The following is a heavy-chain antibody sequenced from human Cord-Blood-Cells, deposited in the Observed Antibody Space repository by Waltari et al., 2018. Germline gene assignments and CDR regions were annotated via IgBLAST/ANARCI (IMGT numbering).Heavy chain of an antibody. CDR1: GGSISSGGYS. J-gene: IGHJ4*02. D-gene: IGHD3-22*01. CDR2: IYYSGST. Sequence: QVQLQESGPGLVKPSQTLSLTCTVSGGSISSGGYSWSWIRQHPGKGLEWIGYIYYSGSTYYNPSLKSRVTISVDTSKNQFSLKLSSVTAADTAVYYCARLDDSSGYYFDYWGQGTLVTVSS. CDR3: ARLDDSSGYYFDY. V-gene: IGHV4-31*03.